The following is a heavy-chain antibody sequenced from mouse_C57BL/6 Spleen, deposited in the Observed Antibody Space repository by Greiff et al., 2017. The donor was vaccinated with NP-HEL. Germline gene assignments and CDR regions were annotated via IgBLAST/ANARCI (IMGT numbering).Heavy chain of an antibody. CDR3: ARGGILRFYFDY. D-gene: IGHD1-1*01. J-gene: IGHJ2*01. V-gene: IGHV1-37*01. CDR1: GYSFTGYF. CDR2: INPYNGST. Sequence: VQLKQSGPELVKPGASVKISCKASGYSFTGYFMHWVKQSHGKSLEWIGRINPYNGSTFYNQKFKGKATLTVDKSSSTAHMELMSLTSEDSAVYYCARGGILRFYFDYWGQGTTLTVSS.